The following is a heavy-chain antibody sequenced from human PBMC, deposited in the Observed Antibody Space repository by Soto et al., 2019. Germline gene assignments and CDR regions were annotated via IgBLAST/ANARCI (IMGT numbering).Heavy chain of an antibody. Sequence: EVQLVESGGGLVKPGGSLRLSCAASGFTFSSYSMNWVRQAPGKGLEWVSSISSSSSYIYYADSVKGRFTISRDNAKNSLDLQMNSLRAEDTAVYYCARDQPGYSYGYGLGYWGQGTLVTGSS. V-gene: IGHV3-21*01. CDR1: GFTFSSYS. CDR3: ARDQPGYSYGYGLGY. CDR2: ISSSSSYI. J-gene: IGHJ4*02. D-gene: IGHD5-18*01.